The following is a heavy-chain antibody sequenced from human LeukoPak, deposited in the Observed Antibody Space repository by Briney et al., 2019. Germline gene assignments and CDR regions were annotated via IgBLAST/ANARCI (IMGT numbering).Heavy chain of an antibody. V-gene: IGHV4-59*12. J-gene: IGHJ3*02. D-gene: IGHD2-2*01. CDR2: IYYSGST. Sequence: PSETLSLTCTVSGGSISSYYWSWIRQPPGKGLEWIGYIYYSGSTNYNPSLKSRVTISVDTSKNQFSLKLSSVTAADTAVYYCARGGPYCSSTSCPYDAFDIWGQGTMVTVSS. CDR3: ARGGPYCSSTSCPYDAFDI. CDR1: GGSISSYY.